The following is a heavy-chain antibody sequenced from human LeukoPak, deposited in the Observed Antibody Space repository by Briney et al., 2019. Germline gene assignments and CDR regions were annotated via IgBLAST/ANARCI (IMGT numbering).Heavy chain of an antibody. D-gene: IGHD1-26*01. V-gene: IGHV4-34*01. CDR2: IYHSGST. CDR1: GGSFSGYY. Sequence: SETLSLTCAVYGGSFSGYYWSWIRQPPGRGLEWIGEIYHSGSTNYNPSLKSRITISVDKSKNQFSLKLSSVTAADTAVYYCASGGSYPDLWGRGTLVTVSS. CDR3: ASGGSYPDL. J-gene: IGHJ2*01.